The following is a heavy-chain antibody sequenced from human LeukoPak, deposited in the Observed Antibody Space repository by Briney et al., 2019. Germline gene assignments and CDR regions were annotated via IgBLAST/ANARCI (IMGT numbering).Heavy chain of an antibody. CDR1: GFTFSNYA. Sequence: GGSLRLSCAASGFTFSNYAMTWVRQAPGKGLEWISAINDRGGDTYYAASVKGRFTISRDNSKNTLYLQMNSLRAEDTAVYYCAKGLRGNYDYWGQGTLVTVSS. CDR2: INDRGGDT. D-gene: IGHD1-26*01. CDR3: AKGLRGNYDY. V-gene: IGHV3-23*01. J-gene: IGHJ4*02.